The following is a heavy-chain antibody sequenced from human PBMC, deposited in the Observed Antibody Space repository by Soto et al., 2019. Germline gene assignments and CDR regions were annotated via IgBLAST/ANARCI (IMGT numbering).Heavy chain of an antibody. CDR1: GGTFSSYT. CDR2: IIPILGIA. Sequence: QVQLVQSGAEVKKPGSSVKVSCKASGGTFSSYTISWVRQAPGQGLEWMGRIIPILGIANYAQKFQGRVTITADHSTSTDYMELSSLRSEDTAVYYCASLAAAGQTYWGQGTLVTVAS. V-gene: IGHV1-69*02. D-gene: IGHD6-13*01. CDR3: ASLAAAGQTY. J-gene: IGHJ4*02.